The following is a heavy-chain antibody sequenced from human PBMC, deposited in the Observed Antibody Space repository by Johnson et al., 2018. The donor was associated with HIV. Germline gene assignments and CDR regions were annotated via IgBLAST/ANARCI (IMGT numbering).Heavy chain of an antibody. CDR1: GFSFDDYG. D-gene: IGHD6-6*01. Sequence: VQLVESGGGVERPGGSLRLSCAASGFSFDDYGMSWVRQLPGKGLEWVSGINWNGGSTNYADSVKGRFTNSRDNANNSLYLQMNSLRAEDTALYYCARDRDPYSSSSVGAFDIWGQGTMVTVSS. CDR2: INWNGGST. J-gene: IGHJ3*02. CDR3: ARDRDPYSSSSVGAFDI. V-gene: IGHV3-20*04.